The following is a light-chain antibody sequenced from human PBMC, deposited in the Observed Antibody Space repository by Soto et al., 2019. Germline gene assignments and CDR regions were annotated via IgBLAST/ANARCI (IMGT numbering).Light chain of an antibody. CDR3: FSHRSGDSHV. V-gene: IGLV2-14*01. CDR1: SSDVGGYNY. J-gene: IGLJ1*01. CDR2: GVT. Sequence: QSALTQPASVSGSPGQSITIYCTGTSSDVGGYNYVSWYQQYPGKAPKLMIYGVTNRPSGVSNRFSGSKTGNTASLTISGLQAEDEAYYYCFSHRSGDSHVFGTGTKVTVL.